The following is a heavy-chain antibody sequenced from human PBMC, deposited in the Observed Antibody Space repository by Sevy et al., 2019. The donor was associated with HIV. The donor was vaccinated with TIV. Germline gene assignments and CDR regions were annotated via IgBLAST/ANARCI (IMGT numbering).Heavy chain of an antibody. Sequence: GGSLRLSCAASGFTVSSNYMSWVRQAPGKGLEWVSVIYSGGSTYYADSVKGRFTISRVNSKNTLYLQMNSLRAEDTAVYYCARESGSYYYYGMDVWGQGTTVTVSS. J-gene: IGHJ6*02. V-gene: IGHV3-53*01. CDR1: GFTVSSNY. CDR2: IYSGGST. CDR3: ARESGSYYYYGMDV. D-gene: IGHD1-26*01.